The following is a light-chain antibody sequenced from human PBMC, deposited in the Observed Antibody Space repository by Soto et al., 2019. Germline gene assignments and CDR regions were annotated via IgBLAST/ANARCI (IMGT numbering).Light chain of an antibody. J-gene: IGKJ4*01. CDR1: QSLSSSY. V-gene: IGKV3-20*01. CDR2: GTS. Sequence: EIVLTQSPGTLSLSPGERATLSCRASQSLSSSYLAWYQQKPGQAPRLLIYGTSIRATGIPDRFSGSGSGTDFTLTISRLEPEDFAVYYCQQFSSYPLTFGGGTKVDI. CDR3: QQFSSYPLT.